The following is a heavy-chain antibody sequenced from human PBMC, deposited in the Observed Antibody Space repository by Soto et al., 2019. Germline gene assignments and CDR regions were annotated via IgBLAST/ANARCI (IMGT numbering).Heavy chain of an antibody. Sequence: QVQLVESGGGVVQPGRSLRLSCAASGFTFNTYGMTWVRQPPGKGLEWVAVISYDGSRKFYADSVKGRFTISRDNSKNTVYLQMNSLRGEDTALYYCAKDHPSGWSYDSWGQGTLVSVSS. CDR1: GFTFNTYG. D-gene: IGHD6-19*01. V-gene: IGHV3-30*18. CDR2: ISYDGSRK. J-gene: IGHJ4*02. CDR3: AKDHPSGWSYDS.